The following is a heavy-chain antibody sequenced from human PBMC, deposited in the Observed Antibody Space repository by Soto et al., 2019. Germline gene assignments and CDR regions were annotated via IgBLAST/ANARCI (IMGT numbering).Heavy chain of an antibody. CDR2: ISYSGST. J-gene: IGHJ4*02. D-gene: IGHD3-22*01. V-gene: IGHV4-31*03. CDR3: ARDALSRDSI. Sequence: QVQLQESGPGLVKPSQTLSLTCTVSGGSISSGGYYWSWIRQHPGKGLEWIGYISYSGSTYYHPSPESRVTISVDTSKNQFSLKLSSVTAADTAVYYCARDALSRDSIWGQGTLVTVSS. CDR1: GGSISSGGYY.